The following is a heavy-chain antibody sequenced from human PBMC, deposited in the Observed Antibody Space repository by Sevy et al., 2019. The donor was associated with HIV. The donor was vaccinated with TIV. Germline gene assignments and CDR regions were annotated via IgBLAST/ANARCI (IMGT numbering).Heavy chain of an antibody. V-gene: IGHV1-24*01. CDR3: ATGIYGDYVRRHFDY. CDR2: FDPEDGET. Sequence: ASVKVSCKVSGYTLTELSMHWVRQAPGKGLEWMGGFDPEDGETIYAQKFQGRVTMTEGTSTDTAYMELGSLRSEDTAVYYCATGIYGDYVRRHFDYWGQGTLVTVSS. D-gene: IGHD4-17*01. J-gene: IGHJ4*02. CDR1: GYTLTELS.